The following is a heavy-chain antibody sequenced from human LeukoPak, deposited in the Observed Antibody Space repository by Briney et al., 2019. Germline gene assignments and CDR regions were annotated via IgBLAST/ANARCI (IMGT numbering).Heavy chain of an antibody. J-gene: IGHJ5*02. CDR3: ARAPTLNWFDP. CDR1: GGSISSSSYY. V-gene: IGHV4-39*01. CDR2: IYYSGST. Sequence: SETLSLTCTVSGGSISSSSYYWGWIRQPPGKGLEWIGSIYYSGSTYYNPSLKSRVTISVDTSKNQFSLKLSSVTAADTAVYYCARAPTLNWFDPWGQGTLVTVSS.